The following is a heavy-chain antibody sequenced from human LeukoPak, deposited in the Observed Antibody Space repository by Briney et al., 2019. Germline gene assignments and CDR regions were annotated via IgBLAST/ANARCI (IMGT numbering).Heavy chain of an antibody. CDR3: ARDQYSSTWYRGAFDV. V-gene: IGHV3-64*04. CDR2: ISSNGGST. Sequence: PGGSLRLSCSASGFTFSSYAMHWVRQAPGKGLEYVSAISSNGGSTYYADSVKGRFTISRDNAKNTLYLQMNSLRAEDTAVYYCARDQYSSTWYRGAFDVWGQGTMVSVSS. CDR1: GFTFSSYA. J-gene: IGHJ3*01. D-gene: IGHD6-13*01.